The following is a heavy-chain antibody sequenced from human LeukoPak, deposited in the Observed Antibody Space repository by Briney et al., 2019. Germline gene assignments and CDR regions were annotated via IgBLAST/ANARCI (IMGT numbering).Heavy chain of an antibody. V-gene: IGHV3-64*01. Sequence: GGSLRLSCAASGFTFDDYAMHWVRQAPGKGLEYVSAISSNGGSTYYANSVKGRFTISRDNSKNTLYLQMGSLRAEDMAVYYCARDNSQGNYDSSGYLAEYFQHWGQGTLVTVSS. D-gene: IGHD3-22*01. CDR3: ARDNSQGNYDSSGYLAEYFQH. J-gene: IGHJ1*01. CDR2: ISSNGGST. CDR1: GFTFDDYA.